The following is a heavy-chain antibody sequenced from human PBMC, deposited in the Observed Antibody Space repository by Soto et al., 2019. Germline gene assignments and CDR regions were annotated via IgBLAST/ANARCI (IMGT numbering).Heavy chain of an antibody. CDR3: GKLDDYSGYPLDY. CDR1: GFTFSSYG. Sequence: PGGSLRLSCAASGFTFSSYGMNWVRQAPGKGLEWVSAVTNSGGSTYYADSVKGRFTVSRDNSKNTLYLQMNSLRAEDAAVYYCGKLDDYSGYPLDYWGQGTPVTAPQ. CDR2: VTNSGGST. V-gene: IGHV3-23*01. D-gene: IGHD3-22*01. J-gene: IGHJ4*02.